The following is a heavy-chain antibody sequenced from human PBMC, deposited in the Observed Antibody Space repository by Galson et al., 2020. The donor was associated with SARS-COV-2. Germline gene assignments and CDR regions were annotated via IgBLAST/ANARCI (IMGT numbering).Heavy chain of an antibody. V-gene: IGHV4-34*01. CDR3: AKDFQGEDAFDI. D-gene: IGHD3-16*01. CDR2: INHSGST. J-gene: IGHJ3*02. CDR1: GGSFSGYY. Sequence: SQTLSLTCAVYGGSFSGYYWSWIRQPPGKGLEWIGEINHSGSTNYNPSLKSRVTISVDTSKNQFSLKLSSVTAEDTAVYYCAKDFQGEDAFDIWGQGTMVTVSS.